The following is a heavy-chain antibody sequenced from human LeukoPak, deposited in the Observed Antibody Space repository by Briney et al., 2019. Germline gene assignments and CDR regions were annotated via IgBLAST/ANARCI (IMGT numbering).Heavy chain of an antibody. Sequence: GGSLRLSCAASGFTFSSYWMSWVRQAPGKGLEWVANIKQDGSEKYYVDSVKGRFTISRDNAKNSLYLQMNSLRAEDTAVYYCAREGVTMEYYYFDYWGQGTLVTVSS. CDR1: GFTFSSYW. V-gene: IGHV3-7*01. D-gene: IGHD3-10*01. CDR3: AREGVTMEYYYFDY. CDR2: IKQDGSEK. J-gene: IGHJ4*02.